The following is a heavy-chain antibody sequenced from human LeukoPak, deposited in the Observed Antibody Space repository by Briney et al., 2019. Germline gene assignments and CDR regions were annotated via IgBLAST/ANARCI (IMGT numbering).Heavy chain of an antibody. J-gene: IGHJ4*02. D-gene: IGHD4-17*01. Sequence: SETLSLTCTVSGGSISSYYWSWIRQPPGKGLEWIGYIYYSGSTYFNPSLKSRVTMSMDTSKNQFSLKLTSVTAADTAVYYCARSPTYGVPGPVEFDYWGQGTLVTVSS. CDR3: ARSPTYGVPGPVEFDY. CDR2: IYYSGST. CDR1: GGSISSYY. V-gene: IGHV4-59*08.